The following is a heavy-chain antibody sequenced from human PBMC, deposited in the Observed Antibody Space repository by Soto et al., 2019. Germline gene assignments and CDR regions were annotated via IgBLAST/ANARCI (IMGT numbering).Heavy chain of an antibody. CDR3: ARKYSSSYFYYYGMDV. CDR2: IDAENGNT. D-gene: IGHD6-6*01. CDR1: GYTLTELS. V-gene: IGHV1-24*01. Sequence: ASVKVSCKVSGYTLTELSMHWVRQAPGKGLEWMGGIDAENGNTNYAQKLQGRVTMTTDTSTSTAYMELRSLRSDDTAVYYCARKYSSSYFYYYGMDVWGQGTTVTVSS. J-gene: IGHJ6*02.